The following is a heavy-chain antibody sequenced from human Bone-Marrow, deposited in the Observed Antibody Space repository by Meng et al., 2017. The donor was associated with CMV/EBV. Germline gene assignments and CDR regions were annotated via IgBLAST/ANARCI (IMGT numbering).Heavy chain of an antibody. CDR3: ARIKISSSSYLFDY. D-gene: IGHD6-6*01. CDR2: IYYTGNT. V-gene: IGHV4-59*01. J-gene: IGHJ4*02. Sequence: SETLSLTCTVSGGSISSYFWSWIRQPPGKGLEWIGFIYYTGNTHYNPSLKSRVTISVDTSKNQFSLKLTSVTVADTAVYYCARIKISSSSYLFDYWGQGTLVTVSS. CDR1: GGSISSYF.